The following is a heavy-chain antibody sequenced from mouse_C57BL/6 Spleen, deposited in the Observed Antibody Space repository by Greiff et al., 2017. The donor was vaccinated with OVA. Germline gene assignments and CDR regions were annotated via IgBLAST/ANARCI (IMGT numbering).Heavy chain of an antibody. Sequence: QVQLQQSGAELVRPGTSVKVSCKASGYAFTNYLIEWVKQRPGQGLEWIGAINPGSGGTNYNEKFKGKATLTADKSSSTAYMQLSSLTSEDSAVYFCARGGITTVVAGFDYWGQGTTLTVSS. CDR2: INPGSGGT. CDR3: ARGGITTVVAGFDY. J-gene: IGHJ2*01. V-gene: IGHV1-54*01. D-gene: IGHD1-1*01. CDR1: GYAFTNYL.